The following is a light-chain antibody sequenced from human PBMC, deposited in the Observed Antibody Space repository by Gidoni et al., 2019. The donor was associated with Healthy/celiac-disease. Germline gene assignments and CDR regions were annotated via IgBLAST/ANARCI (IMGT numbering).Light chain of an antibody. J-gene: IGKJ1*01. CDR2: AAS. Sequence: DIQMTQSPSSLSASVGDRVTITCRASQSISSYLNWYQQKPGKAPKLLIYAASSLQSGVPSRFSGSGSGTDFTLTIRSVQPEDLATYYCQQSYSTPWTFGKGPRWKSN. V-gene: IGKV1-39*01. CDR3: QQSYSTPWT. CDR1: QSISSY.